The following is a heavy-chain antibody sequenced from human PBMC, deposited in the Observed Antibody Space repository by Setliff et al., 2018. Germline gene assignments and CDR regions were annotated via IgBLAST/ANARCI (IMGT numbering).Heavy chain of an antibody. D-gene: IGHD3-16*01. CDR2: IDPKSGRT. V-gene: IGHV1-2*02. Sequence: ASVKVSCKTSGYPFVGYFIYWMRQAPGQGLEWVEWIDPKSGRTKYAVKFQGRVTMTRDTSSSTIYMEVNSLTSDDTAVYFCAKQGDLAFDYWGQGTQVTFSS. J-gene: IGHJ4*02. CDR1: GYPFVGYF. CDR3: AKQGDLAFDY.